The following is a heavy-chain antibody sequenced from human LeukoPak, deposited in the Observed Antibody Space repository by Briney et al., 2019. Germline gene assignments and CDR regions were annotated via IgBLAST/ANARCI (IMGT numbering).Heavy chain of an antibody. CDR3: ARSRWFGELSGNFFDS. CDR2: IDPRDSDT. Sequence: GESLKISCKGSGYTFTTYWIGWVRQMPGKGLEWMGVIDPRDSDTRYSPSFQGQVAISADKSINTAYLQWSSLKASDTAMYYCARSRWFGELSGNFFDSWGQGTPVTVST. J-gene: IGHJ4*02. V-gene: IGHV5-51*01. CDR1: GYTFTTYW. D-gene: IGHD3-10*01.